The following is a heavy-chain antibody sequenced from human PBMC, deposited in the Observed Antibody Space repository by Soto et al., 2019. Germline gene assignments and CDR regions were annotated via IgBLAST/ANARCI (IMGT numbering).Heavy chain of an antibody. CDR3: AKAIGITMVRGVKFYYYGMDV. Sequence: QVQLVESGGGVVQPGRSLRLSCAASGFTFSSYGIHWVRQAPGKGLEWVAVISYDGSNKYYADSVKGRFTISRDNSKNTLYLQMNSLRAEDTAVYYCAKAIGITMVRGVKFYYYGMDVWGQGTTVTVSS. CDR1: GFTFSSYG. J-gene: IGHJ6*02. V-gene: IGHV3-30*18. D-gene: IGHD3-10*01. CDR2: ISYDGSNK.